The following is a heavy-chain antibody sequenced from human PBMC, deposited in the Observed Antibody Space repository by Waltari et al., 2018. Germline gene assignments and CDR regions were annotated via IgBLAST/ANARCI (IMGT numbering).Heavy chain of an antibody. J-gene: IGHJ6*03. Sequence: EVQLVETGGGLIQPGGSLRLSCAASGFTVSSNYMSWFRQAPGKGLEWVSVIYSGGSTYYADSVKGRFTISRDNSKNTLYLQMNSLRAEDTAVYYCARTSCGGDCYYYYYYYMDVWGKGTTVTVSS. V-gene: IGHV3-53*02. CDR3: ARTSCGGDCYYYYYYYMDV. CDR2: IYSGGST. D-gene: IGHD2-21*01. CDR1: GFTVSSNY.